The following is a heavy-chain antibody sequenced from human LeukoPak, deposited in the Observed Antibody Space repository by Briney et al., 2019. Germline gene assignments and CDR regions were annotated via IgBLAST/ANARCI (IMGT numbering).Heavy chain of an antibody. V-gene: IGHV3-53*01. D-gene: IGHD3-16*02. CDR3: ARHDSFIPY. J-gene: IGHJ4*02. Sequence: GGSLRLSCAASGFTVSSNYMSWVRQAPGKGLEWVSVIYSGGSTYYADSVKGRFTISRDNSENKMYLQMNSLRAEDTAVYYCARHDSFIPYWGQGTLVTVTS. CDR2: IYSGGST. CDR1: GFTVSSNY.